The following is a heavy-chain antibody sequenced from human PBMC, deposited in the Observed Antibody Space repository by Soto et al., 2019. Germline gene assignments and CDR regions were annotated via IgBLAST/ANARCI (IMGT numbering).Heavy chain of an antibody. CDR2: INGGNGNT. Sequence: ASVKVSCKASGYTFSSYAVHWVRQAPGQRREWMGWINGGNGNTKYSQKLQGRVTITRDTSASTAYMVLSILKSDDTAVYYCARQGSWPYYYYGLDVWGQGTTVTVSS. J-gene: IGHJ6*02. D-gene: IGHD1-26*01. CDR3: ARQGSWPYYYYGLDV. V-gene: IGHV1-3*01. CDR1: GYTFSSYA.